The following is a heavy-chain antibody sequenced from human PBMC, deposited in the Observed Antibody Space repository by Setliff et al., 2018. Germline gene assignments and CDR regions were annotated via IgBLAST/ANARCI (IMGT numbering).Heavy chain of an antibody. D-gene: IGHD3-10*01. Sequence: SETLSLTCSVSGASISSYYWSWIRQPPGKGLEWIGYIYTSGTTKYNPSLKSRVTISIDTSKSQLSLELTSVTAADTAVYYCARSLSSGSYWNSRPFYSDYWGQGTLVTVSS. CDR3: ARSLSSGSYWNSRPFYSDY. J-gene: IGHJ4*02. V-gene: IGHV4-4*08. CDR2: IYTSGTT. CDR1: GASISSYY.